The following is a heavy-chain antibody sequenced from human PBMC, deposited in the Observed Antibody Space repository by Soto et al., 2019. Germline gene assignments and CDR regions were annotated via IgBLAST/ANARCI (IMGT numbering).Heavy chain of an antibody. CDR1: GFTFSGSA. CDR3: TRLGYSYGYGYYYGMDV. D-gene: IGHD5-18*01. J-gene: IGHJ6*02. V-gene: IGHV3-73*01. Sequence: GGSLRLSCAASGFTFSGSAMHWVRQASGKGLEWVGRIRIKANIYATAYAASVKGRFTISRDDSKNTAYLQMNSLKTEDTAVYYCTRLGYSYGYGYYYGMDVSGQGTTVTVSS. CDR2: IRIKANIYAT.